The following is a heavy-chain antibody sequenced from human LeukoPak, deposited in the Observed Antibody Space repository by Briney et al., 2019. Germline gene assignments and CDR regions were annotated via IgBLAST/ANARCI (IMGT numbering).Heavy chain of an antibody. CDR3: AKGRGKDGQNLFDY. D-gene: IGHD5-24*01. V-gene: IGHV3-30*02. J-gene: IGHJ4*02. CDR1: GFTFSIYG. Sequence: GGSLRLSCAASGFTFSIYGMHWVRQAPGKGLEWVTFIRSDGTKTHYADSVKGRFTISRDNSKNTLFLQIDNLRVDDAAVYYCAKGRGKDGQNLFDYWGQGTLITVSS. CDR2: IRSDGTKT.